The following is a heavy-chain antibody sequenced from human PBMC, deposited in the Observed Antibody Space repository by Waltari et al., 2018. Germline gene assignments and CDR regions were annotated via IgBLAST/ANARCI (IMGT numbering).Heavy chain of an antibody. CDR3: ARDGGTNWFDP. CDR2: INPSGGST. J-gene: IGHJ5*02. D-gene: IGHD1-26*01. V-gene: IGHV1-46*01. Sequence: QVQLVQSGAAVKKPGASVKVSCKASGYTFTSYYMHWVRQAPGQGLEWMGIINPSGGSTSYAQKFQGRVTMTRDTSTSTVYMELSSLKSEDTAVYYCARDGGTNWFDPWGQGTLVTVSS. CDR1: GYTFTSYY.